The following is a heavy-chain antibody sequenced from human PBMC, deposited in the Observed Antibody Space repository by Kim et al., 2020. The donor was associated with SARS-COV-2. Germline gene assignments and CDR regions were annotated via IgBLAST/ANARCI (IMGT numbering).Heavy chain of an antibody. J-gene: IGHJ4*02. CDR2: IYSGGST. Sequence: GGSLRLSCAASGFTVSSNYMSWVRQAPGKGLEWVSVIYSGGSTYYADSVKGRFTISRDNSKNTLYLQMNSLRAEDTAVYYCARGGSSSWWGGYYFDYWGQGTLVTASS. D-gene: IGHD6-13*01. CDR3: ARGGSSSWWGGYYFDY. CDR1: GFTVSSNY. V-gene: IGHV3-53*01.